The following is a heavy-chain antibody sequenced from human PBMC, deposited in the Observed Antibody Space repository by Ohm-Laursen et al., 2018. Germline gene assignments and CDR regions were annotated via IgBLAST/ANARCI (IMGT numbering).Heavy chain of an antibody. J-gene: IGHJ4*02. CDR3: ATEIAVAGTGFR. CDR2: SDPEDDET. D-gene: IGHD6-19*01. V-gene: IGHV1-24*01. Sequence: GASVKVSCKVSGHTLTELSIHWVRQSPGKGLEWMGGSDPEDDETIYAQKFQGRVSMTEDTSTDTAYMELSSLRSEDTAVYYCATEIAVAGTGFRWGQGTLVTVSS. CDR1: GHTLTELS.